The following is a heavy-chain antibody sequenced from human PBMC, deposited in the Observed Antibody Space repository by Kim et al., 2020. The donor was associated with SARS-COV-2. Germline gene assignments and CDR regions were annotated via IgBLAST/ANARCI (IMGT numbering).Heavy chain of an antibody. D-gene: IGHD2-2*01. CDR3: ARFLGVVPAAMFPYYYYYGMDV. Sequence: SETLSLTCTVSGGSVSSGSYYWSWIRQPPGKGLEWIGYIYYSGSTNYNPSLKSRVTISVDTSKNQFSLKLSSVTAADTAVYYCARFLGVVPAAMFPYYYYYGMDVWGQGTTVTVSS. V-gene: IGHV4-61*01. J-gene: IGHJ6*02. CDR2: IYYSGST. CDR1: GGSVSSGSYY.